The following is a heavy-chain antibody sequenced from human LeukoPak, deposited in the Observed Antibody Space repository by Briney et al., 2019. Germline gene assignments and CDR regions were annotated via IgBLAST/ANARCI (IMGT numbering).Heavy chain of an antibody. CDR1: GYTFTTLD. Sequence: GASVKVSCKASGYTFTTLDINWVRQATGQGLEWMGWINPKSGNTGYAQKFQGRVTITRDTSISTAYMELSRLRSDDTAVYYCAREDIVVVPAAIYERVARGWFDPWGQGTLVTVSS. J-gene: IGHJ5*02. D-gene: IGHD2-2*01. CDR2: INPKSGNT. V-gene: IGHV1-8*03. CDR3: AREDIVVVPAAIYERVARGWFDP.